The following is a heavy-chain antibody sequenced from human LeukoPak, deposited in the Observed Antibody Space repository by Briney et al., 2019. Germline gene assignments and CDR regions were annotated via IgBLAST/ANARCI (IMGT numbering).Heavy chain of an antibody. CDR1: GDSMSNYY. V-gene: IGHV4-59*01. J-gene: IGHJ4*02. D-gene: IGHD2-15*01. Sequence: SETLSLTRSVSGDSMSNYYWTWIRQPPGKALESIGYISDRGSTYYSPSLKSRATISADTSKNQISLKLTSVTAADTAVYYCARDVCSGGTCYLDYWGRGTLVSVSS. CDR2: ISDRGST. CDR3: ARDVCSGGTCYLDY.